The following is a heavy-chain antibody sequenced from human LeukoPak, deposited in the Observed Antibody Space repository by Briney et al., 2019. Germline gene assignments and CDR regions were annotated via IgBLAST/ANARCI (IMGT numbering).Heavy chain of an antibody. CDR1: GFTFSSYW. Sequence: GSLRLSCAASGFTFSSYWMHWVRQTPGKGLVWVSRINSDGSSTSYADSVKGRFTISRDNAKNTLYLQMNSLRAEDTAVYYCARDRRYYDSSGYCTLFDYWGQGTLVTVSS. CDR3: ARDRRYYDSSGYCTLFDY. J-gene: IGHJ4*02. D-gene: IGHD3-22*01. CDR2: INSDGSST. V-gene: IGHV3-74*01.